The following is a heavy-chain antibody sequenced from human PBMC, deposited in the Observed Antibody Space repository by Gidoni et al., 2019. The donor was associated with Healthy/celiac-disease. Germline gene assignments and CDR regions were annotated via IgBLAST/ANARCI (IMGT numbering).Heavy chain of an antibody. D-gene: IGHD2-2*01. CDR3: AKSLGGYCSSTSCSVY. Sequence: EVQLLESGGGLVQPGGSLRLSCAASGFTFSSYAMSWVRQAPGKGLEWVSAIRGSGGSTYYADSVKGRFTISRDNSKNTLYLQMNSLRAEDTAVYYCAKSLGGYCSSTSCSVYWGQGTLVTVSS. J-gene: IGHJ4*02. CDR1: GFTFSSYA. CDR2: IRGSGGST. V-gene: IGHV3-23*01.